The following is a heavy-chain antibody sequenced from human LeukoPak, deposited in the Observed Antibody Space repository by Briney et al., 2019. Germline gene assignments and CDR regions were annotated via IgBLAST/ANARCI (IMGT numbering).Heavy chain of an antibody. Sequence: SETLSLTCTVSGGSITTTINCWVWLRQPPGKGLEWIGSIYFGGTTYDNPSLKSRVTISVDTSKNQFSLKLNSVTAADTAVYYCARQGGDTMVRGVIKDWFDLWGQGTLVTVSS. CDR3: ARQGGDTMVRGVIKDWFDL. CDR2: IYFGGTT. CDR1: GGSITTTINC. V-gene: IGHV4-39*01. D-gene: IGHD3-10*01. J-gene: IGHJ5*02.